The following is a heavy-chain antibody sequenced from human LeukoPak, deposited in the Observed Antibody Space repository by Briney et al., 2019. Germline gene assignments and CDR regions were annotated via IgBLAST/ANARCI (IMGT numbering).Heavy chain of an antibody. Sequence: PSETLSLTCTVSGGSISSISYFWGWIRQPPGKGLEWIGSIYYSGNTYYNPSLKSRVTISLDTSKNQFSLKLGSVTAADTAVYYCARRNRWELLDFWGQGTLVTVSS. CDR2: IYYSGNT. D-gene: IGHD1-26*01. V-gene: IGHV4-39*01. CDR1: GGSISSISYF. J-gene: IGHJ4*02. CDR3: ARRNRWELLDF.